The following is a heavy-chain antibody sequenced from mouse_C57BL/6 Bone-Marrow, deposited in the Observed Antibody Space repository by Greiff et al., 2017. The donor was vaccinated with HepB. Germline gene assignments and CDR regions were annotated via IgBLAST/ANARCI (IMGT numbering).Heavy chain of an antibody. J-gene: IGHJ4*01. D-gene: IGHD2-12*01. CDR3: ARKSNDDVFYAMDY. CDR2: IDPSDSET. V-gene: IGHV1-52*01. CDR1: GYTFTSYW. Sequence: VKLQESGAELVRPGSSVKLSCKASGYTFTSYWMHWVKQRPIQGLEWIGNIDPSDSETHYNQKFKDKATLTVDKSSSTAYMQLSSLTSEDSAVYDCARKSNDDVFYAMDYWGQGTSVTVSS.